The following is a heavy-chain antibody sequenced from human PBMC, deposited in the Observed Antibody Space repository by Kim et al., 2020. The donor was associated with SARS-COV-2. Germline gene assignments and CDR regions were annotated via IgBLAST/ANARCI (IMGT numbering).Heavy chain of an antibody. V-gene: IGHV3-9*01. CDR3: ARLRYYYGMDV. Sequence: IGYADSVKGRFTISSDNAKNSLYLQMNSLRAEDTALYYCARLRYYYGMDVWGQGTTVTVSS. CDR2: I. D-gene: IGHD5-12*01. J-gene: IGHJ6*02.